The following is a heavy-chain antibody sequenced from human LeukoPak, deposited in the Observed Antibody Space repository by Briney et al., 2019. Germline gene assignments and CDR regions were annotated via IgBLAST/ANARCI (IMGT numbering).Heavy chain of an antibody. CDR2: ISGSGGST. CDR3: ARVRYYDSSGYYDSHYYYGMDV. J-gene: IGHJ6*02. CDR1: GFTFSSYA. Sequence: GGSLRLSCAASGFTFSSYAMSWVRQAPGKGLEWVSAISGSGGSTYYADSVKGRFTISRDNSKNTLYLQMNSLRAEDTAVYYCARVRYYDSSGYYDSHYYYGMDVWGQGTTVTVSS. V-gene: IGHV3-23*01. D-gene: IGHD3-22*01.